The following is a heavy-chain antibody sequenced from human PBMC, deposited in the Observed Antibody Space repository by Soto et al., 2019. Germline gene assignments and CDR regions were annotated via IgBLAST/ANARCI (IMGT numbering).Heavy chain of an antibody. D-gene: IGHD3-22*01. J-gene: IGHJ4*02. Sequence: GGLRLSCAAAGFTCSSYNMNWVRQAPGNGLERVSYISSSSSTIYYEDSVKGRFTISRDNAKKSLSLQMSTLRAEDTAVYYCARVIVRTSYSDSSGHYFKYWGQGTLVTVSS. CDR1: GFTCSSYN. CDR3: ARVIVRTSYSDSSGHYFKY. CDR2: ISSSSSTI. V-gene: IGHV3-48*04.